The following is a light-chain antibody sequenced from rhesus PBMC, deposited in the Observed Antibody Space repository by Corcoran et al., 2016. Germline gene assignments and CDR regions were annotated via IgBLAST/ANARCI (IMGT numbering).Light chain of an antibody. CDR3: QHGYGTPLT. J-gene: IGKJ4*01. CDR1: ENVNNY. Sequence: DIQMTQSPSSLSASVGDRVTITCRASENVNNYLNWYQQKPGKAPQLLIYKASTLQSGVPSRFSGSGSGTEYTFTISSLQPEDVATYYCQHGYGTPLTFGGGTKVEIK. CDR2: KAS. V-gene: IGKV1-74*01.